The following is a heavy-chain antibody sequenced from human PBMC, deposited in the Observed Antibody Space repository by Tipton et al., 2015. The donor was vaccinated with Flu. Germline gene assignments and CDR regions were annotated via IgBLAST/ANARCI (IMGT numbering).Heavy chain of an antibody. V-gene: IGHV3-15*01. CDR2: IKSKTDGGTT. CDR3: TTDRAVLRFLEWLLPAYFDY. J-gene: IGHJ4*02. CDR1: GFTFSNAW. Sequence: SLRLSCAASGFTFSNAWMSWVRQAPGKGLEWVGRIKSKTDGGTTDYAAPVKGRFTISRDDSKNTLFLQMNSLKTEDTAVYYCTTDRAVLRFLEWLLPAYFDYWGQGTLVTVSS. D-gene: IGHD3-3*01.